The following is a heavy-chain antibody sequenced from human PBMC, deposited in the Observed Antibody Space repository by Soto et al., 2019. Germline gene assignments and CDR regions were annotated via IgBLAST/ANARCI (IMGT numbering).Heavy chain of an antibody. D-gene: IGHD3-3*01. CDR3: ARVGYYDFWSGYSHFDY. CDR2: IYPGDSDT. J-gene: IGHJ4*02. Sequence: PGEALKISCKGSGYSFTSYWIGWVRQMPGKGLEWMGIIYPGDSDTRYSPSFQGQVTISADKSISTAYLQWSSLKASDTAMYYCARVGYYDFWSGYSHFDYWGQGTLVTVSS. V-gene: IGHV5-51*01. CDR1: GYSFTSYW.